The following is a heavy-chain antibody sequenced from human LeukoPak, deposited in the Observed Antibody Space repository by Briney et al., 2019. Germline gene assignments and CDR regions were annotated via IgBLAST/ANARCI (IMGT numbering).Heavy chain of an antibody. CDR1: GGSISSHY. CDR2: IYYSGST. D-gene: IGHD5-12*01. CDR3: ARVRYSGYDFGYYYYYMDV. V-gene: IGHV4-59*11. J-gene: IGHJ6*03. Sequence: SETLSLTCTVSGGSISSHYWSWIRQPPGKGLEWIGYIYYSGSTNYSPSLRSRVTVSVDTSKNQFSLKLSSVTAADTAVYFCARVRYSGYDFGYYYYYMDVWGKGTTVTVSS.